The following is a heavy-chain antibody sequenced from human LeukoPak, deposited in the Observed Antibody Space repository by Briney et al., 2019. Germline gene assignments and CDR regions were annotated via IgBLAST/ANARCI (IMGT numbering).Heavy chain of an antibody. V-gene: IGHV3-23*01. CDR3: TRSFKDDF. CDR1: GFTFSSYG. D-gene: IGHD1-26*01. Sequence: GGTLRLSCAASGFTFSSYGMSWVRQAPGKGLEWVSAISGSGGSTYYADSVKGRFTISRDNDKKSLYLEMTSLRLEDSGIYYCTRSFKDDFWGQGTLVTVSS. J-gene: IGHJ4*02. CDR2: ISGSGGST.